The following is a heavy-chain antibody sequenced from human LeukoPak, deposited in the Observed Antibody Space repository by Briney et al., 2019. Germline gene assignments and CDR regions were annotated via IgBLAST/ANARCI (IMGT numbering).Heavy chain of an antibody. CDR2: INHSGST. V-gene: IGHV4-34*01. J-gene: IGHJ4*02. D-gene: IGHD6-13*01. CDR3: ARAPYSSHIDY. CDR1: GGSFSGYY. Sequence: PETLSLTCAVYGGSFSGYYWSWIRQPPGKGLEWIGEINHSGSTDYNPSLKSRVTISVDTSKNQFSLKLSSVTAADTAVYYCARAPYSSHIDYWGQGTLVTVSS.